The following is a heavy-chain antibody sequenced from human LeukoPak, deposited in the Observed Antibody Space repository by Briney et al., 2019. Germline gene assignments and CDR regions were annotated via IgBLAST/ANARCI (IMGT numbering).Heavy chain of an antibody. CDR2: ISYKGDHK. D-gene: IGHD3-22*01. J-gene: IGHJ3*02. Sequence: KPGVSLRLSCAVSQFTFRDQYMIGTRQARGKALVGLSSISYKGDHKNYVDSVKGRFTISRDNAKKSLFLHMNNLRAEDTAVYFCARGSFSGFPAVNMTGVQGAFDIWGQGTVVSVSS. V-gene: IGHV3-11*05. CDR1: QFTFRDQY. CDR3: ARGSFSGFPAVNMTGVQGAFDI.